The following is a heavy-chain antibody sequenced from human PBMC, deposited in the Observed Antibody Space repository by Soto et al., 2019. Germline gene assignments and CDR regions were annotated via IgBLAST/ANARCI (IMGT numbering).Heavy chain of an antibody. D-gene: IGHD3-10*02. Sequence: PXATLSLTCTVSGDSITASYSSWAWIRQPPGKGLEWIGTFYYSGTTSQNPPLRSRITISGDTSRNQFSLNLRSVTAADSGVYYCAKLVRDDVRRSDLDQWGQGTLVTVSS. CDR3: AKLVRDDVRRSDLDQ. CDR2: FYYSGTT. V-gene: IGHV4-39*01. J-gene: IGHJ4*02. CDR1: GDSITASYSS.